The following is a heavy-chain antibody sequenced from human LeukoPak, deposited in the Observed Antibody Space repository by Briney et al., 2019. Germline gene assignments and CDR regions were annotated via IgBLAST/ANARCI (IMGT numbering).Heavy chain of an antibody. V-gene: IGHV3-30-3*01. CDR1: KFTFSNFW. Sequence: GGSLRLSCATSKFTFSNFWMSWVRQAPGKGLEWVAAISYDGSNKYYADSVKGRFTISRDNSKNTLYLQMNSLRVEDTAVYYCARETYYFDYWGQGTLVTVSS. J-gene: IGHJ4*02. CDR2: ISYDGSNK. CDR3: ARETYYFDY.